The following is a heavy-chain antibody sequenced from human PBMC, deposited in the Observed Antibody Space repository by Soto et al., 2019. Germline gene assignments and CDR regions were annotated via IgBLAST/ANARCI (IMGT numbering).Heavy chain of an antibody. V-gene: IGHV1-2*04. CDR3: ARDDVDYGGYGYDN. Sequence: ASVKVSCKASGYTFTGYYMHWVRQAPAQGLEWMGWINPNSGGTNYAQKFQGWVTMTRDTSISTAYMELSRLRSDDTAVYYCARDDVDYGGYGYDNWGQGTLVSVSS. J-gene: IGHJ4*02. CDR1: GYTFTGYY. D-gene: IGHD5-12*01. CDR2: INPNSGGT.